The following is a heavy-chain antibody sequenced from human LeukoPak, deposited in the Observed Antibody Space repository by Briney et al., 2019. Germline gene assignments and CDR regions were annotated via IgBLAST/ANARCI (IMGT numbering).Heavy chain of an antibody. D-gene: IGHD2/OR15-2a*01. J-gene: IGHJ4*02. V-gene: IGHV4-59*01. CDR1: GGSISSYY. Sequence: PSETLSLTCTVSGGSISSYYWSWIRQPPGKGLEWIGYIYYSGSTNYNPSLKSRVTISVDTSKNQFSLKLSSVTAADTAVYYCARTGEYFDVAYFDYWGQGTLVTVSS. CDR2: IYYSGST. CDR3: ARTGEYFDVAYFDY.